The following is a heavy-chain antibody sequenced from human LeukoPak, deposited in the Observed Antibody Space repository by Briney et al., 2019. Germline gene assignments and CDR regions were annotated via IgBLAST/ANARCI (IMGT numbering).Heavy chain of an antibody. D-gene: IGHD4-23*01. V-gene: IGHV3-48*03. CDR1: GFTFSNYE. J-gene: IGHJ4*02. Sequence: GGSLRLSCAASGFTFSNYEMHWVRQAPGKGLECVSYSSSSGSDIYYADSVKGRFTISRDNAKNSLYLHMNSLRAEDTAVYYCARDYGGSSPFDYWGQGTLVTVSS. CDR2: SSSSGSDI. CDR3: ARDYGGSSPFDY.